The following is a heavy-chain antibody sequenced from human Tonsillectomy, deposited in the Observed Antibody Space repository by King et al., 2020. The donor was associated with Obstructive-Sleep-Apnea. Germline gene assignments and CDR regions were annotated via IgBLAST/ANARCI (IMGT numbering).Heavy chain of an antibody. J-gene: IGHJ4*02. CDR1: GYTFTSYD. Sequence: QVQLVESGAEVKKPGASVKVSCKASGYTFTSYDINWVRQATGQGLEWMGWMNPNSGNTGYAQKFQGRVTMTRNTSKSTAYMELSSLRSEDTAVYYCARGRPPTYYYDSSGYRPEKFDYWGQGTLVTVSS. CDR2: MNPNSGNT. D-gene: IGHD3-22*01. V-gene: IGHV1-8*01. CDR3: ARGRPPTYYYDSSGYRPEKFDY.